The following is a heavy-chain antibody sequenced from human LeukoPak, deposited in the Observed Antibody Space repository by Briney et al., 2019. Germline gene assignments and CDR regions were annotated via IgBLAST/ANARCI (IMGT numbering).Heavy chain of an antibody. CDR1: GFTFSSYG. CDR3: AKDPRSNYYDSSGYYLGYFDY. CDR2: ISYDGSNK. V-gene: IGHV3-30*18. D-gene: IGHD3-22*01. Sequence: PGGSLRLSCAASGFTFSSYGMHWVRQAPGKGLEWVAVISYDGSNKYYADSVKGRFTISRDNSKNTLYLQMNSLRAEDTAVYYCAKDPRSNYYDSSGYYLGYFDYWGQGTLVTVSS. J-gene: IGHJ4*02.